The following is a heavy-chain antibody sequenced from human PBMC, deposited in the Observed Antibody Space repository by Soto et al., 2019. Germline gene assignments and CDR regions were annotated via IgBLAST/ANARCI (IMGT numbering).Heavy chain of an antibody. CDR3: ARGASGYDVDY. CDR2: IDWDDDK. CDR1: GFSLTTSGMR. D-gene: IGHD5-12*01. V-gene: IGHV2-70*04. Sequence: SGPTLVNPTQTLTLTCTFSGFSLTTSGMRVNWIRQPPGKALEWLARIDWDDDKFYSTSLKTRLTISKGTSENQVVLTMTNMDPVDTATYYCARGASGYDVDYWGQGTLVTVSS. J-gene: IGHJ4*02.